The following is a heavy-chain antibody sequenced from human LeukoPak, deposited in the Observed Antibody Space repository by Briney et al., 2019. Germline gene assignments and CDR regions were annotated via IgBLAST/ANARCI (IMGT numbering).Heavy chain of an antibody. D-gene: IGHD1-7*01. CDR3: ARYLGYNFNYHFDY. J-gene: IGHJ4*02. Sequence: ASVKVSCKASGGTFSSYVISWVRQAPGQGLECMGWISAYNGNTNYAQKFQGRVTMTTDTSTSTAYMELRSLRSDDTAVYYCARYLGYNFNYHFDYWGQGTLVTVSS. CDR1: GGTFSSYV. CDR2: ISAYNGNT. V-gene: IGHV1-18*01.